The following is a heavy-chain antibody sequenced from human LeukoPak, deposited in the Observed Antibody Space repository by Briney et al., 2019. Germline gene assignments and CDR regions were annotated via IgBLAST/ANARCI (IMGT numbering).Heavy chain of an antibody. D-gene: IGHD1-26*01. J-gene: IGHJ4*02. V-gene: IGHV3-74*01. CDR2: INTDGSST. Sequence: GGSLRLSCAASGFTFSSYWMHWVRQAPGKGLVWVSRINTDGSSTNYADSVKGRFTVSRDNAKNTLYLQMNSLRAGDTAVYYCATGRGTPLGFWGQGALVTVSS. CDR3: ATGRGTPLGF. CDR1: GFTFSSYW.